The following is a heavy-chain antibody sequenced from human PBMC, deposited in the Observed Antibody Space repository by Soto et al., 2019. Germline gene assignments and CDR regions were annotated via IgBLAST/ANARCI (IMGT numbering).Heavy chain of an antibody. V-gene: IGHV1-3*01. Sequence: ASVKVSCKASGYTFTSYAMHWVRQAPGQRLEWMGWINAGNGSTKYSQKFQGRVTITRDTSASTAYMELSSLRSEGTAVYYCARDIVVPAAIASGGWFDPWGQGTLVTVSS. D-gene: IGHD2-2*01. CDR3: ARDIVVPAAIASGGWFDP. J-gene: IGHJ5*02. CDR2: INAGNGST. CDR1: GYTFTSYA.